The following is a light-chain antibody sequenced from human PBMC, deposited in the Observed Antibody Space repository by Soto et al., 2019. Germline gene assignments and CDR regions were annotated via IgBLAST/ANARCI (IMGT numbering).Light chain of an antibody. J-gene: IGKJ5*01. CDR3: QQSYSTPIT. CDR2: AAS. V-gene: IGKV1-39*01. Sequence: DIQMTQSPSSLSASVGDRVTITCRASQSISSYLNWYQQKPGKAPKLLIYAASSLQSGVPSTFSGSGSVTDFTLTISSLQPEDFATYYCQQSYSTPITYGQGTRLEIK. CDR1: QSISSY.